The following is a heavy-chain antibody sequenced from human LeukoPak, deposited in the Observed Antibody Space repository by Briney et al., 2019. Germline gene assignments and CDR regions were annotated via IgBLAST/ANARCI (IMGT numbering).Heavy chain of an antibody. CDR2: ITDSGDNT. CDR3: GKLVSEVTGDYY. J-gene: IGHJ4*02. D-gene: IGHD7-27*01. Sequence: GGSLRLSCAASGFTFSCYAMSWVRQAPGKGREWGSNITDSGDNTYYTDSPKGRFTISRENSKNTLYLQMNSRGADDTAVYYCGKLVSEVTGDYYCGQGTLLTVSS. CDR1: GFTFSCYA. V-gene: IGHV3-23*01.